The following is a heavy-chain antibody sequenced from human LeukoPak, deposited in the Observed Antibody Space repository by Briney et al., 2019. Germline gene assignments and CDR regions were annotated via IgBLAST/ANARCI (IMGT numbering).Heavy chain of an antibody. CDR3: AREYYYGSGSRYRGMDV. CDR2: IIPILGIA. Sequence: GASVKVSCKASGGTFSSYAISWVRQAPGQGLEWMGRIIPILGIANYAQKFQGRVTITADKSTSTAYMELSSLRSEDTAVYYCAREYYYGSGSRYRGMDVWGQGTTVTVSS. V-gene: IGHV1-69*04. J-gene: IGHJ6*02. CDR1: GGTFSSYA. D-gene: IGHD3-10*01.